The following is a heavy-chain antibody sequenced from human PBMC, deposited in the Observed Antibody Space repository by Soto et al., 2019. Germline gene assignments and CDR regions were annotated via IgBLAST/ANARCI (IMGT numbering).Heavy chain of an antibody. J-gene: IGHJ6*03. D-gene: IGHD4-4*01. Sequence: QVQLVQSGAEVTKPGSSVKVSCKASGGTFSRYTISWVRQAPGQGLEWMGRIIPIRGIANYAQKFQGSVTRTADKATITADREQSSQRAEDTAVYYCARDAPPETAHRPQYDYRPEYYYYYMDVWGKGTTVTV. CDR3: ARDAPPETAHRPQYDYRPEYYYYYMDV. CDR1: GGTFSRYT. V-gene: IGHV1-69*08. CDR2: IIPIRGIA.